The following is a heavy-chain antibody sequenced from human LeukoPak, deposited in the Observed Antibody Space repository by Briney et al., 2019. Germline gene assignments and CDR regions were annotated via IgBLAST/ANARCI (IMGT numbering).Heavy chain of an antibody. V-gene: IGHV1-69*06. CDR1: GYTFTGYY. CDR3: ARGFVGYCSSTSCWGWFDP. J-gene: IGHJ5*02. D-gene: IGHD2-2*01. Sequence: WASVTVSCKASGYTFTGYYMHWVRQAPGQGLEWMGGIIPIFGTANYAQKFQGRVTITADKSTSTAYMELSSLRSEDTAVYYCARGFVGYCSSTSCWGWFDPWGQGTLVTVSS. CDR2: IIPIFGTA.